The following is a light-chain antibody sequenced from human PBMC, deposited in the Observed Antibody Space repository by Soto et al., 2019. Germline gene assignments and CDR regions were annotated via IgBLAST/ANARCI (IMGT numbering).Light chain of an antibody. V-gene: IGLV1-44*01. CDR3: AAWDDSLSVVA. Sequence: QSVLAQPTSASGTPGQRVTISCSGSNSNIGSNTVNWYQQFPGTAPKLLIHTNDQRPSGVPDRFSGSKSGTSASLAISGLQTDDESDYYCAAWDDSLSVVAFGGGTKLTVL. CDR1: NSNIGSNT. CDR2: TND. J-gene: IGLJ2*01.